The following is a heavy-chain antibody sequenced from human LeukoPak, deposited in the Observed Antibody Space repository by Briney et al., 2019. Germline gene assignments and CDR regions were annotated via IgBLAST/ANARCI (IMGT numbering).Heavy chain of an antibody. D-gene: IGHD6-19*01. J-gene: IGHJ5*02. CDR3: ARCNITVAGIQTYNWFDP. CDR2: MNPNSGNT. CDR1: GYTFTSYG. V-gene: IGHV1-8*01. Sequence: ASVKVSCKTSGYTFTSYGINWVRQATGQGLEWMGWMNPNSGNTGYAQKFQGRVTMTRDTSISTAYMELSSLRSEDTAVYYCARCNITVAGIQTYNWFDPWGQGTLVTVSS.